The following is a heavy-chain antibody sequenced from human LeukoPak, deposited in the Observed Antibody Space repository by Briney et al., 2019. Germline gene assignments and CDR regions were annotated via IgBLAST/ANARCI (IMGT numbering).Heavy chain of an antibody. CDR2: ISGSGGST. D-gene: IGHD3-10*01. Sequence: GGSLRLSCAASGFTFSSYGMSWVRQAPGKGLEWVSAISGSGGSTYSADSVKGRFTISRDNSKNTLYLQMNSLRAEDTAVYYCAKQDDYYGSGSYRDGLGYWGRGTLVTVSS. J-gene: IGHJ4*02. CDR3: AKQDDYYGSGSYRDGLGY. CDR1: GFTFSSYG. V-gene: IGHV3-23*01.